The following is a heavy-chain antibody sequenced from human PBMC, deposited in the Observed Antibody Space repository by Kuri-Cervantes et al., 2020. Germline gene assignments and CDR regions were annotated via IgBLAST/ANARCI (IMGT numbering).Heavy chain of an antibody. Sequence: SCKASGYTFTGYYMHWVRQAPGKGLEWVAVISYDGSNKYYADSVKGRFTISRDNSKNTLYLQMNSLRAEDTAVYYCARVIGVTPYPDYWGQGTLVTVSS. CDR1: GYTFTGYY. V-gene: IGHV3-30-3*01. CDR3: ARVIGVTPYPDY. J-gene: IGHJ4*02. D-gene: IGHD2-8*01. CDR2: ISYDGSNK.